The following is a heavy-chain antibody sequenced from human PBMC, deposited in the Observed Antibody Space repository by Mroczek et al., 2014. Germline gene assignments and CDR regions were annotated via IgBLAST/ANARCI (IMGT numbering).Heavy chain of an antibody. CDR2: IYPDDSDT. Sequence: SGVEVKESGESLKISCEASGYTFTDFSIAWVRQMPGKALEWMGLIYPDDSDTKYSPSFQGQVTISADKSINTTFLHWSSLEASDTAMYYCARHSYNAFHHWGQGTLVTVSS. V-gene: IGHV5-51*01. CDR3: ARHSYNAFHH. CDR1: GYTFTDFS. D-gene: IGHD3-10*01. J-gene: IGHJ4*02.